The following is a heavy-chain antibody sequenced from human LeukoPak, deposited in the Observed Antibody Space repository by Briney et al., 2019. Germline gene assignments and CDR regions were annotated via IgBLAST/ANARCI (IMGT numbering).Heavy chain of an antibody. CDR3: ARDRSGFLEWLLVCPDY. CDR2: ISGSGGST. CDR1: GFTFSSYG. J-gene: IGHJ4*02. D-gene: IGHD3-3*01. V-gene: IGHV3-23*01. Sequence: PGGSLRLSCAASGFTFSSYGMHWVRQAPGKGLEWVSAISGSGGSTYYADSVKGRFTISRDNSKNTLYLQMNSLRAEDTAVYYCARDRSGFLEWLLVCPDYWGQGTLVTVSS.